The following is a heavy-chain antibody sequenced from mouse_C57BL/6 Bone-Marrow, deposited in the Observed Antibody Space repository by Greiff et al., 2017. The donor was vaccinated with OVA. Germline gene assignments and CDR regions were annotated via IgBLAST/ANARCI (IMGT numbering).Heavy chain of an antibody. J-gene: IGHJ3*01. Sequence: QVQLQQSGAELARPGASVKLSCKASGYTFTSYGISWVKQRTGQGLEWIGEIYPRSGNTYYNEKFKGKATLTADKSSSTAYMELRSLTSEDSAFYFCASSYYGSSYAAYWGQGTLVTVSA. V-gene: IGHV1-81*01. CDR2: IYPRSGNT. D-gene: IGHD1-1*01. CDR3: ASSYYGSSYAAY. CDR1: GYTFTSYG.